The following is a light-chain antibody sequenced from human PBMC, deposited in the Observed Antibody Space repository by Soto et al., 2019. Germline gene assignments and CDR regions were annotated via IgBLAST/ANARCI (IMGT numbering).Light chain of an antibody. CDR1: QGIGTD. J-gene: IGKJ5*01. CDR3: QQGSTTPIT. Sequence: IQMTQSPSSLSASVGDRVTITCRASQGIGTDLGWYQQKPGKAPNLLIYAASYLQSGVPSRFNASGSGTDFTLSISSLQPEDFSTYYCQQGSTTPITFGLGTRLEIK. CDR2: AAS. V-gene: IGKV1-39*01.